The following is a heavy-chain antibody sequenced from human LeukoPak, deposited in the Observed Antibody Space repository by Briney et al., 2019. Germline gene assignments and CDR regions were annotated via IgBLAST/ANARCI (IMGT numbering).Heavy chain of an antibody. D-gene: IGHD6-25*01. Sequence: GGSLRLSCAASGFTFSIYAMSWVRQAPGKGLEWVSSISGGGGSTYYADSVKGRFTLSRDNSKNTLYLLMNSLRAEDTAVYYCAKVSGRTFDIWGQGTMVTVSS. J-gene: IGHJ3*02. CDR3: AKVSGRTFDI. CDR2: ISGGGGST. CDR1: GFTFSIYA. V-gene: IGHV3-23*01.